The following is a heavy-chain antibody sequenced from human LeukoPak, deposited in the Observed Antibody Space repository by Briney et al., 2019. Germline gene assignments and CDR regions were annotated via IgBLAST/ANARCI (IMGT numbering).Heavy chain of an antibody. V-gene: IGHV4-31*11. CDR3: AREERAWFDP. CDR1: GGSFSGYY. CDR2: IYYSGST. Sequence: SETLSLTCAVYGGSFSGYYWSWIRQHPGKGLEWIGYIYYSGSTYYNPSLKSRVTISVDTSKNQFSLKLSSVTAADTAVYYCAREERAWFDPWGQGTLVTVSS. J-gene: IGHJ5*02.